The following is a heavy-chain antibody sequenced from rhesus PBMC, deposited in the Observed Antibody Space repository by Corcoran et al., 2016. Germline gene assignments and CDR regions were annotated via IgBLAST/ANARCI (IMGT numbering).Heavy chain of an antibody. V-gene: IGHV4S7*01. Sequence: QVQLQESGPGVVKPSETLSLTCAVSGGSISGYYLWSWIRQPPGKGLEWIWYIYGGSWSTSNIPSLESRVSMSIDTSKNQSSLKLRSVTAADTAVYYCARVNSNGAFVYYGLDAWRQGVVVTVSS. D-gene: IGHD4-23*01. CDR1: GGSISGYYL. J-gene: IGHJ6*01. CDR3: ARVNSNGAFVYYGLDA. CDR2: IYGGSWST.